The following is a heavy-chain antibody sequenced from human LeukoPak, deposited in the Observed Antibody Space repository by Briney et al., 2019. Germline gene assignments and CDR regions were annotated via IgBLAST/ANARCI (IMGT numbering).Heavy chain of an antibody. CDR1: GFTFSSYE. Sequence: AGGSLRLSCAASGFTFSSYEMNWVRQAPGKGLEWVSSISSSSSYIYYADSVKGRFTISRDNAKNSLYLQMNSLRAEDTAVYYCARERLLSGYGAFDYWGQGTLVTVSS. CDR3: ARERLLSGYGAFDY. CDR2: ISSSSSYI. J-gene: IGHJ4*02. V-gene: IGHV3-21*01. D-gene: IGHD5-12*01.